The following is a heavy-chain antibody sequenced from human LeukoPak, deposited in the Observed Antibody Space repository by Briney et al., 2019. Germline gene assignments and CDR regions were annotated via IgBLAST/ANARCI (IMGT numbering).Heavy chain of an antibody. CDR1: GGSISGYC. J-gene: IGHJ4*02. V-gene: IGHV4-59*08. D-gene: IGHD4-23*01. Sequence: ASETLSLTCAVSGGSISGYCWHWIRQSPGKGLEWIGYIYYSGSTNYNPSLESRVTISVDTSKNQFSLKLSSVTAADTAVYYCARQRSRTPADHWGQGTLVTVSS. CDR2: IYYSGST. CDR3: ARQRSRTPADH.